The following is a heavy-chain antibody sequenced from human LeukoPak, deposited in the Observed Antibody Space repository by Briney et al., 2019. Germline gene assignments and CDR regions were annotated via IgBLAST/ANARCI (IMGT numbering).Heavy chain of an antibody. D-gene: IGHD2-15*01. CDR2: IYPGDSDT. Sequence: PGESLKISCKGSGYNFSTNWIGWVRQMPGKGLEWMGTIYPGDSDTRYSPSFQGQVTISADKSISTAYLQWSSLKASDSAIYYCARQYEGGPAYWGQGTLVTVSS. V-gene: IGHV5-51*01. J-gene: IGHJ4*02. CDR3: ARQYEGGPAY. CDR1: GYNFSTNW.